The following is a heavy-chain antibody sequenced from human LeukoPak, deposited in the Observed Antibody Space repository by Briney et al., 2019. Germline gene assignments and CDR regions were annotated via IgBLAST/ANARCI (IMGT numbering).Heavy chain of an antibody. D-gene: IGHD2-15*01. V-gene: IGHV1-18*01. CDR1: GYTFTSYG. J-gene: IGHJ5*02. CDR3: ARDHVVGLAPFDP. Sequence: GASVKVSCKASGYTFTSYGISWVRQAPGQGLEWMGWISAYNGNTNYAQKLQGRVTITMDTSASSAYMELSSLRSEDTAVYYCARDHVVGLAPFDPWGQGTLVTVSS. CDR2: ISAYNGNT.